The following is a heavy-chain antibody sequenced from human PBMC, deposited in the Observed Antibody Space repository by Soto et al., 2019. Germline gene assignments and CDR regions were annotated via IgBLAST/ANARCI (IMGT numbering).Heavy chain of an antibody. J-gene: IGHJ4*02. CDR1: GFSFSTYS. CDR3: AKASSAAFDY. D-gene: IGHD6-25*01. V-gene: IGHV3-21*06. Sequence: PGESLRLSCEASGFSFSTYSMHWVRQAPGKGLECVSSIGRRSDIYYADYVKGRFTISRDNSKTRLYLQMNSLRADDSAVYFCAKASSAAFDYWRQGNVVTVSS. CDR2: IGRRSDI.